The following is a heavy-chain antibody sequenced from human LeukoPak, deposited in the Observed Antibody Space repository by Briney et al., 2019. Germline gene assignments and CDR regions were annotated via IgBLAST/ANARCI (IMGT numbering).Heavy chain of an antibody. CDR1: GFTFSSYG. D-gene: IGHD6-13*01. CDR3: AKDRGIAAAGTWYGMDV. Sequence: GGSLRLSCAASGFTFSSYGMHWVRQAPGKGLEWVALISYDGSNKYYADSVKGRFTISRDNAKNSLYLQMNSLRAEDTALYYCAKDRGIAAAGTWYGMDVWGQGTTVTVSS. J-gene: IGHJ6*02. V-gene: IGHV3-30*18. CDR2: ISYDGSNK.